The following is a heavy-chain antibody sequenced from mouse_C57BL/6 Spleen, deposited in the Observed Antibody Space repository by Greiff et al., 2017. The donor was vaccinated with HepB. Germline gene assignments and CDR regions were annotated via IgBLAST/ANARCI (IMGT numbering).Heavy chain of an antibody. D-gene: IGHD2-3*01. CDR3: AREDGPWYFDF. CDR1: GFTFSDYY. CDR2: INYDGSST. Sequence: EVKLVESEGGLVQPGSSMKLSCTASGFTFSDYYMAWVRQVPEKGLEWVANINYDGSSTYYLDSLKSRFIISRDNAKNILYLQMSSLKSDDTATYYCAREDGPWYFDFWGTGTTVTVSS. J-gene: IGHJ1*03. V-gene: IGHV5-16*01.